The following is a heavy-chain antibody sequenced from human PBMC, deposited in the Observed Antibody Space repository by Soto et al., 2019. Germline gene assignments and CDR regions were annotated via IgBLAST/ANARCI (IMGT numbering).Heavy chain of an antibody. V-gene: IGHV1-8*01. CDR3: TRLLQDYRGYTYLFDS. Sequence: ASVKVSCKSSGHTFINYDINWVRQAPGQGLEWMGWMSPNSGNTGYAQKFQGRITMTRDRSTNTAYMELRGLTSDDTALYYCTRLLQDYRGYTYLFDSWGQGTLVAVS. CDR1: GHTFINYD. J-gene: IGHJ4*02. CDR2: MSPNSGNT. D-gene: IGHD5-12*01.